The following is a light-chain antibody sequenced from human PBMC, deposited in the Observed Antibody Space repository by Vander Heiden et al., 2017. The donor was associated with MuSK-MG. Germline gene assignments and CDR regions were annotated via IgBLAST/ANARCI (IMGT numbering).Light chain of an antibody. CDR3: QQGDSVPYT. J-gene: IGKJ2*01. Sequence: DIQMTQSPSSLSASVGDRVTITCRASQRISKYLNWYQVKPGKAPKLIIYAASNLHSGVPSRFSGGGSGTDFTLSINRLQPEDFASYYCQQGDSVPYTFGQGTKMEIK. CDR1: QRISKY. CDR2: AAS. V-gene: IGKV1-39*01.